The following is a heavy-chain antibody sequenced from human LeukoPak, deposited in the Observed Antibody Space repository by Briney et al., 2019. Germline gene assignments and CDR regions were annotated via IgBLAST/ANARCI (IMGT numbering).Heavy chain of an antibody. V-gene: IGHV3-30*18. D-gene: IGHD6-13*01. CDR3: AKSGSTSWYLDY. Sequence: GGSLRLSCAASGFTFSSYGMHWVRQAPGKGLEWVAVISYDGSNKYYADSVKGRFTISRDNSKNTLYLQMNSLRAEDAAVYYCAKSGSTSWYLDYWGQGTLVTVSS. CDR2: ISYDGSNK. J-gene: IGHJ4*02. CDR1: GFTFSSYG.